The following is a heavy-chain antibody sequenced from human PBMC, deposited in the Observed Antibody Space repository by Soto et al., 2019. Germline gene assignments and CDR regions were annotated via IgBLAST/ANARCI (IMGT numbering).Heavy chain of an antibody. CDR3: ARGEGRLVGTWFAP. CDR1: GGSFGRYY. Sequence: PAETLSVTWDVYGGSFGRYYWNWIRQPPGKGLEWLGEINHSGSTNYNPSLESRVTISLDTSNTQFSLKLTSVTAADTAVYYCARGEGRLVGTWFAPCGQGTLVT. V-gene: IGHV4-34*01. D-gene: IGHD5-12*01. J-gene: IGHJ5*02. CDR2: INHSGST.